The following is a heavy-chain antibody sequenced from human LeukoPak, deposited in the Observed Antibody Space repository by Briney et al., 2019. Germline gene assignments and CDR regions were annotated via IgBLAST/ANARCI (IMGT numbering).Heavy chain of an antibody. CDR1: GFTFSRFG. D-gene: IGHD2-2*01. Sequence: GGSLRLSCAASGFTFSRFGMHGVPQAPGKGLDWVAVISEDGSHKYIADSVRGRFTISRDNSKNTLYLQMNSLRADDTAVYYCAKDTGGYHSLFDYWGQGTLVTVSS. V-gene: IGHV3-30*18. CDR3: AKDTGGYHSLFDY. CDR2: ISEDGSHK. J-gene: IGHJ4*02.